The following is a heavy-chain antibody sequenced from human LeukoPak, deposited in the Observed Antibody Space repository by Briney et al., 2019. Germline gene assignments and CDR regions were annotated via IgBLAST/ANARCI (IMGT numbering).Heavy chain of an antibody. J-gene: IGHJ5*02. CDR1: GGSISSDC. CDR2: IYYSGST. D-gene: IGHD4-23*01. V-gene: IGHV4-59*01. Sequence: SETLSLTCTVSGGSISSDCWSWIRQPPGKGLEWIGSIYYSGSTNYNPSLKSRVSISVDTSKNQFSLRLSSVTAADTAVYYCAKGGAYGGNPGWFDPWGQGTLVTVSS. CDR3: AKGGAYGGNPGWFDP.